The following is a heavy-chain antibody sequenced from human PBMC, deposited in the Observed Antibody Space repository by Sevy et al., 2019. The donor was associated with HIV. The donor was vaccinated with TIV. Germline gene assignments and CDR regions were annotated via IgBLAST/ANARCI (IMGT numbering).Heavy chain of an antibody. CDR3: ARDRPGGSGSYYHDY. CDR2: IYYSGSN. J-gene: IGHJ4*02. D-gene: IGHD3-10*01. V-gene: IGHV4-30-4*01. Sequence: SETLSLTCTVSGGSISSGDYYWSWIRQPPGGGLEWIGHIYYSGSNYHNPSLKSRATISVDTSKSQFSLKVSSVTAADTAVYYCARDRPGGSGSYYHDYWGQGTLVTVSS. CDR1: GGSISSGDYY.